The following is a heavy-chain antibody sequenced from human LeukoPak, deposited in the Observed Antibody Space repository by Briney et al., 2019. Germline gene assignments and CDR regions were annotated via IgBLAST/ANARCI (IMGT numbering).Heavy chain of an antibody. Sequence: SGTLSLTCAVYGGAFSGYYWSWIRQPPGKGLEWIGEINHSGSTNYNPSLKSRVTISVDTSKNQFSLKLSSVTAADTAVYYCARGRTHPYYYGSGSYRWFDPWGQGTLVTVSS. D-gene: IGHD3-10*01. CDR1: GGAFSGYY. V-gene: IGHV4-34*01. CDR2: INHSGST. CDR3: ARGRTHPYYYGSGSYRWFDP. J-gene: IGHJ5*02.